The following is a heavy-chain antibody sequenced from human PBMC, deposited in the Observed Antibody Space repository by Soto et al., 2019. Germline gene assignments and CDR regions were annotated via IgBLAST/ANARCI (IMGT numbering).Heavy chain of an antibody. D-gene: IGHD5-18*01. Sequence: PSETLSLTCTVSGGSISSSSYYWGWSRQPPGKGLEWIGSINYSGSTYYNPYLKSRVTISVDTTKNQFSRKLSSGTAADTAVYYCARHCRVDTAMAIDYWGQGTLVTVSS. V-gene: IGHV4-39*01. CDR3: ARHCRVDTAMAIDY. CDR1: GGSISSSSYY. CDR2: INYSGST. J-gene: IGHJ4*02.